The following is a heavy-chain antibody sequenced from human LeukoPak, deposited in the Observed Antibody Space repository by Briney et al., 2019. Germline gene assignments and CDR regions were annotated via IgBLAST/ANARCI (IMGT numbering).Heavy chain of an antibody. CDR3: ARDRGGGGTYFDY. Sequence: SVKVSCKASGGTFSSYAISWVRQAPGQGLEWMGGIIPIFGTANYAQKFQGRVTITADESTSTAYMELSSLRSEDTAVYYCARDRGGGGTYFDYWGQGTLVTVSS. CDR2: IIPIFGTA. D-gene: IGHD3-10*01. V-gene: IGHV1-69*13. J-gene: IGHJ4*02. CDR1: GGTFSSYA.